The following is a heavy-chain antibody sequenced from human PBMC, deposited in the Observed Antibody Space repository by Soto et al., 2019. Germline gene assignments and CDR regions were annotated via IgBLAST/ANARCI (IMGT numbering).Heavy chain of an antibody. V-gene: IGHV4-59*08. CDR1: GGSISSYY. Sequence: SETLSLTYTVSGGSISSYYWSWIRQPPGKGLEWIGYIYYSGSTNYNPSLKSRVTISVDTSKNQFSLKLSSVTAADTAVYYCARLRRRYYYMDVWGKGTTVTVSS. CDR3: ARLRRRYYYMDV. CDR2: IYYSGST. J-gene: IGHJ6*03.